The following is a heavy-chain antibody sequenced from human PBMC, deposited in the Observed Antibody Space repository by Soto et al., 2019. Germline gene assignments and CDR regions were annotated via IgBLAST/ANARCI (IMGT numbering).Heavy chain of an antibody. CDR3: ARSAIFGVVINYYTGVDV. D-gene: IGHD3-3*01. CDR1: GYTFTGYY. V-gene: IGHV1-2*04. CDR2: INPNSGGT. Sequence: ASVKVSCKASGYTFTGYYMHWVRQAPGQGLEWMGWINPNSGGTNYAQKFQGWVTMTRDTSISTAYMELSRLRSDDTAVYYCARSAIFGVVINYYTGVDVWGQGTTVTVSS. J-gene: IGHJ6*02.